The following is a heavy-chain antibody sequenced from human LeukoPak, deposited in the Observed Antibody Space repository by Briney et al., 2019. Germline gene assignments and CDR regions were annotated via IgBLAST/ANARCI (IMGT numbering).Heavy chain of an antibody. Sequence: GGSLRLSCAASGFTFSSYSMNWVRQAPGKGLEWVSSISSSSYIHYADSVKGRFTISRDNAKNSLYLQMNSLRAEDTAEYYCARDRSLTAFDYWGLGTLVTVSS. J-gene: IGHJ4*02. CDR3: ARDRSLTAFDY. CDR1: GFTFSSYS. D-gene: IGHD5-18*01. CDR2: ISSSSYI. V-gene: IGHV3-21*01.